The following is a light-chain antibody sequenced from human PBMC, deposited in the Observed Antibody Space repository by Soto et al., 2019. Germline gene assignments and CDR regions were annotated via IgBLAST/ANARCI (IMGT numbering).Light chain of an antibody. CDR3: SSYRSTSYV. V-gene: IGLV2-14*01. J-gene: IGLJ1*01. Sequence: QSLLTQPGSVSGSPGHSSTISCAGSSSDVCGHNYVSWYQQHTGKAPTLLIYEVTNPPSGVSNRFSGSKSGNTASLTISGLQAEDEADYYCSSYRSTSYVFGTGTKVTVL. CDR1: SSDVCGHNY. CDR2: EVT.